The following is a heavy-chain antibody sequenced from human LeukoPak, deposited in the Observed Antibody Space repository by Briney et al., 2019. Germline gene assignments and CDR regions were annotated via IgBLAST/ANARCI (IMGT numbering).Heavy chain of an antibody. CDR2: ISSSSSTI. J-gene: IGHJ4*02. CDR1: GFTFSSTW. CDR3: ASRYFDY. Sequence: GGSLRLSCVASGFTFSSTWMSWVRQAPGKGLEWVSYISSSSSTIYYADSVKGRFTISRDNAKNSLYLQMNSLRDEDTAVYYCASRYFDYWGQGTLVTVSS. V-gene: IGHV3-48*02.